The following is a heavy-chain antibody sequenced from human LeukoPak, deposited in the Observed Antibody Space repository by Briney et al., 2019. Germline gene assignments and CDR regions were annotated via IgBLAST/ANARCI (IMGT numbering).Heavy chain of an antibody. CDR3: ARYPRYCSGGSCYFGYFDY. CDR1: GFTSSSYW. J-gene: IGHJ4*02. CDR2: IKQDGSEK. Sequence: GGSLRLSCAASGFTSSSYWMSWVRQAPGKGLEWVANIKQDGSEKYYVDSVKGRFTISRDNAKNSLYLQMNSPRAEDTAVYYCARYPRYCSGGSCYFGYFDYWGQGTLVTVSS. V-gene: IGHV3-7*01. D-gene: IGHD2-15*01.